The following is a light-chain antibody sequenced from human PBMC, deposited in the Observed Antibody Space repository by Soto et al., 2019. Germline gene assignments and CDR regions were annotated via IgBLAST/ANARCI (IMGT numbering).Light chain of an antibody. CDR1: QSVSRN. J-gene: IGKJ4*01. CDR2: YAS. CDR3: EQYHEWPLT. V-gene: IGKV3D-15*01. Sequence: ETVMTQSPGTLSVSPGEGANLSCRASQSVSRNLAWYQQKPGQAPRLLIYYASTRATGIPARFSGSGSGTEFTLTISSLQSEDFAVYYCEQYHEWPLTFGGGTEVEIK.